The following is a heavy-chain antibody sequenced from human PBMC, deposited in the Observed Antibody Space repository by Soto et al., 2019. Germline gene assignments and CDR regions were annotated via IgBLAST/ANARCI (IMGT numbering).Heavy chain of an antibody. V-gene: IGHV4-39*01. CDR1: GGSISSSSYY. CDR3: ARRPDIVVVVAAPNAFDI. Sequence: TVSGGSISSSSYYWDWIRQPPGKGLEWIGSIYYSGSTYYNPSLRSRVTISVDTSKNQFSLKLSSVTAADTAVYYCARRPDIVVVVAAPNAFDICGKETMATV. CDR2: IYYSGST. J-gene: IGHJ3*02. D-gene: IGHD2-15*01.